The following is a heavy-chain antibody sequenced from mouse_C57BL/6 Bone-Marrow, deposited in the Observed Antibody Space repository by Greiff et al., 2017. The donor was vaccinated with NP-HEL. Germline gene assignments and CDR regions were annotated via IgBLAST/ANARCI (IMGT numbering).Heavy chain of an antibody. CDR1: GYSITRGYY. CDR3: ARAYGNYLDY. D-gene: IGHD2-10*02. Sequence: DVQLQESGPGLVKPSQSLSLTCSVTGYSITRGYYWNWIRRFPGNKLEWVGSISYDGSNNYSPSLKNRISITRDPSKNQFFLKLNSVTAEDTATYYCARAYGNYLDYWGQGTTLTVSS. CDR2: ISYDGSN. V-gene: IGHV3-6*01. J-gene: IGHJ2*01.